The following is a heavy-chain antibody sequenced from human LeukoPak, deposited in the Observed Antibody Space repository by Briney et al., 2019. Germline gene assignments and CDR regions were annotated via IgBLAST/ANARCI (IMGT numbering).Heavy chain of an antibody. D-gene: IGHD3-10*01. CDR1: GFTFSSYA. J-gene: IGHJ6*03. Sequence: GGSLRLSCAASGFTFSSYAMHWVRQAPGKGLEWVAVISYDGSNKYYADSVKGRFTISRDNSKNTLYLQMNSLRAEDTAVYYCASLGGSGTRGHSMDVWGKGTTVTISS. V-gene: IGHV3-30*04. CDR2: ISYDGSNK. CDR3: ASLGGSGTRGHSMDV.